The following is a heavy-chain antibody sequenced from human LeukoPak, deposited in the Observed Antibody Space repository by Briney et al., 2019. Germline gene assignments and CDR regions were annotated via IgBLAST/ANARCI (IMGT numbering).Heavy chain of an antibody. D-gene: IGHD3-10*01. J-gene: IGHJ5*02. Sequence: SVKVSCKASRGTFSSYAIIWVRQAPGQGLEWMGGIIPIFGTANYAQKFQGRVTISADESTSTVYMELSSLRSEDTAVYYCARDVTMARGARYRPYKWFDPWGQGTLVTVSS. V-gene: IGHV1-69*13. CDR2: IIPIFGTA. CDR1: RGTFSSYA. CDR3: ARDVTMARGARYRPYKWFDP.